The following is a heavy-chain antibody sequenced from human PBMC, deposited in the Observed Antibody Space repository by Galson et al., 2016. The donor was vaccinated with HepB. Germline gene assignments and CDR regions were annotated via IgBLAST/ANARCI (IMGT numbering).Heavy chain of an antibody. J-gene: IGHJ4*02. CDR3: EKASGGDYFFQY. D-gene: IGHD1-26*01. V-gene: IGHV3-43D*03. CDR2: ISWDGSIT. Sequence: SLRLSCAGSGFIFEDFVLHWVRQPPGKALEWVSLISWDGSITFYADSVKGRFTISRDNSKNSLYLQMDSMRHEDAAFYYCEKASGGDYFFQYWGQGSRVTVSS. CDR1: GFIFEDFV.